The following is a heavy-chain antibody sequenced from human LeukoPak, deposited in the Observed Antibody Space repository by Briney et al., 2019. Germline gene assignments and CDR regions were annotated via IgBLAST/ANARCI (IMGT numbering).Heavy chain of an antibody. Sequence: VASVKVSCKASGYTFTIYYMHWVRQAPGQGLEWMGRINPSGGTTSYAQNFQDRVTITRDTPTTTVYMELGSLRYEDTAVYYCARPLAAADTDYWGQGTLLSVPS. V-gene: IGHV1-46*01. CDR1: GYTFTIYY. CDR2: INPSGGTT. D-gene: IGHD6-13*01. J-gene: IGHJ4*02. CDR3: ARPLAAADTDY.